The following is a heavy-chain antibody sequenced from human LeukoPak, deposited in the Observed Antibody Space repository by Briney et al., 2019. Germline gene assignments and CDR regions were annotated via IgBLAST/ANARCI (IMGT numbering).Heavy chain of an antibody. Sequence: PSETLSLTCTVTGGSISSSSYYWGWIRQPPGKGLEWFGSIYYSGSTYYNPSLKSRVTISVDTSKNQFSLKLSSVTAADTAVYYCAIPFGGWFDPWGQGILVTVSS. CDR2: IYYSGST. J-gene: IGHJ5*02. CDR3: AIPFGGWFDP. D-gene: IGHD2-15*01. V-gene: IGHV4-39*01. CDR1: GGSISSSSYY.